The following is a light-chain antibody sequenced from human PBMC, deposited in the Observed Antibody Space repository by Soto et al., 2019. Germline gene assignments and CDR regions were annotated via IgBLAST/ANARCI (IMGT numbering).Light chain of an antibody. Sequence: QSVLTQPASVSGSPGQSITISCTGTSSDVGGYNYVSWYQQHPGKAPKLIIYEVTNRPSGVSNRFSGSKSDSTASLTIAGLQSEDEAEYYCSSFTNTSTRVLGNGTKVTV. CDR3: SSFTNTSTRV. CDR1: SSDVGGYNY. CDR2: EVT. V-gene: IGLV2-14*03. J-gene: IGLJ1*01.